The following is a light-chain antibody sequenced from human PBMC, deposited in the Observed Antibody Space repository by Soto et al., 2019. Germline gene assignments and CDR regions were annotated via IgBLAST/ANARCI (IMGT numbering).Light chain of an antibody. CDR2: SNY. V-gene: IGLV1-44*01. CDR3: AAWDDRLSDLL. J-gene: IGLJ2*01. CDR1: NSNIGSNP. Sequence: QSALTQPPSASGTPGQRVTISCSGSNSNIGSNPVHWYQQFPGTAPKVLIYSNYQRPSGVPDRVSGSKSGTPAALAMSGLQSEAEADYYCAAWDDRLSDLLFGGGTKVTVL.